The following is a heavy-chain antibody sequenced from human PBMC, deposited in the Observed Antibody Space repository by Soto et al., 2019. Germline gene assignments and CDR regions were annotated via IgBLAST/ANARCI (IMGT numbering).Heavy chain of an antibody. CDR3: SRFIMVGGWFDPNYYHGMDV. V-gene: IGHV1-18*01. J-gene: IGHJ6*02. CDR1: GYTFSNYG. Sequence: QVQLVQSGAEVKKPGASVTVSCKTSGYTFSNYGINWVRQAPGQGLEWMGWISGYNGNTNYAQTVQGRVTMTTATSTGTVYMELRSLKSDATAIYYCSRFIMVGGWFDPNYYHGMDVWGQGTTVTVSS. CDR2: ISGYNGNT. D-gene: IGHD6-19*01.